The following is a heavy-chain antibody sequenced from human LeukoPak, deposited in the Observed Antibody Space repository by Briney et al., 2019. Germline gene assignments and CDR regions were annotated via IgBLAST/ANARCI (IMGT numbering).Heavy chain of an antibody. D-gene: IGHD3-16*01. CDR1: GGSISSSSDY. V-gene: IGHV4-39*01. Sequence: SETLSLTCTVSGGSISSSSDYWGWIRQPPGKGLEWIGSHYYSGSTYHNPSLKSRVTISVDTSKNQFSLKLSSVTAADTAMYYCARHGGSYYIDHWGQGTLVTVSS. J-gene: IGHJ4*02. CDR2: HYYSGST. CDR3: ARHGGSYYIDH.